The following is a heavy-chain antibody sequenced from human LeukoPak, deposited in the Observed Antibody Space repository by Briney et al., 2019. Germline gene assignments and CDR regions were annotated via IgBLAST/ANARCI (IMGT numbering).Heavy chain of an antibody. CDR2: INSDGSST. V-gene: IGHV3-74*01. Sequence: GSLRLSCAASGFTLTGYWMYWVRQAPGKGLVWVSYINSDGSSTNYADSVKGRFTISRDNAENTLHLQMNSLRAEDTAVYYCARDRTLDYWGQGTLVTVSS. J-gene: IGHJ4*02. CDR3: ARDRTLDY. CDR1: GFTLTGYW.